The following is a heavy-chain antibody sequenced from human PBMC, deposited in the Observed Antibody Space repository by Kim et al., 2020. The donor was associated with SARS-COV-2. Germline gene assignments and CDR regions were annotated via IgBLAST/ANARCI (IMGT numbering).Heavy chain of an antibody. CDR3: AKDLGTITGTSLFDY. J-gene: IGHJ4*02. V-gene: IGHV3-23*01. Sequence: DSVKGRFTISRDNSKNTLYLQMNSLRAEDTAVYYCAKDLGTITGTSLFDYWGQGTLVTVSS. D-gene: IGHD1-20*01.